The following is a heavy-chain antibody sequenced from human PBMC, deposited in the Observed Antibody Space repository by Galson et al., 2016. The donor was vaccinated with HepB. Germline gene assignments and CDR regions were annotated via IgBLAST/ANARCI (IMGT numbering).Heavy chain of an antibody. CDR1: GFSFRSYD. J-gene: IGHJ4*02. V-gene: IGHV3-33*01. Sequence: SLRLSCAASGFSFRSYDMHWVRQAPGKGLEWVAGISYDGNNINYGYSVKGRFTISRDNSKNTLYLQMNSLRAEDTAVYYCTGSIGATAPFDYWGQGTLVTVSS. CDR3: TGSIGATAPFDY. CDR2: ISYDGNNI. D-gene: IGHD6-13*01.